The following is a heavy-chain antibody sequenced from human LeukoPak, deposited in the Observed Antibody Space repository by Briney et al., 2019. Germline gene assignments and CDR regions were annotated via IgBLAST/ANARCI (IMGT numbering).Heavy chain of an antibody. Sequence: SETLSLTCTVSGDSISTYYWSWIRQPPGKGLEWIGSIYYSGSTYYNPSLKSRVTISVDTSKNQFSLKLSSVTAADTAVYYCARASHGWYFDLWGRGTLVTVSS. V-gene: IGHV4-59*12. CDR2: IYYSGST. CDR1: GDSISTYY. CDR3: ARASHGWYFDL. J-gene: IGHJ2*01. D-gene: IGHD6-6*01.